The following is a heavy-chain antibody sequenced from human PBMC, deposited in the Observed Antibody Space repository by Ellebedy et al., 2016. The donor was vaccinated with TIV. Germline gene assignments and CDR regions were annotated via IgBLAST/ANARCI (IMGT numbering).Heavy chain of an antibody. CDR1: GFTFISHS. J-gene: IGHJ6*02. CDR2: ISSTGTYI. Sequence: GGSLRLSCAASGFTFISHSMNWVRQAPGKGLEWVSSISSTGTYIYYADSVKGRFTISRDNAKNSLYLQMNSLRAEDTAVYYCARVGAFYYYYGMDVWGQGTTVTVSS. CDR3: ARVGAFYYYYGMDV. V-gene: IGHV3-21*01.